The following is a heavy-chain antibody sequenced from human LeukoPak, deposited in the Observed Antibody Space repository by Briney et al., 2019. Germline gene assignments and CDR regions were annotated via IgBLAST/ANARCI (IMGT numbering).Heavy chain of an antibody. Sequence: ASVKVSCKASGYTFTGYYMHWVRQAPGQGLEWMGWINPNSGGTNYAQKFQGRVTMTRDTSISTAYMELSRLRSDDTAVYYCARSRRVKSGYSGYDWSYWGQGTLVTVSS. V-gene: IGHV1-2*02. J-gene: IGHJ4*02. CDR3: ARSRRVKSGYSGYDWSY. CDR2: INPNSGGT. CDR1: GYTFTGYY. D-gene: IGHD5-12*01.